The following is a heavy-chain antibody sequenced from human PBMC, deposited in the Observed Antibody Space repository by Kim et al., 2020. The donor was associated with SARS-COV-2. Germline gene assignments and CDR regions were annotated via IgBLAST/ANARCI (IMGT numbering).Heavy chain of an antibody. CDR3: VRHYFDY. Sequence: AYNGNTEYAQKLQDRVTVTTDTSTSTAYMELRRLRYDDTAVYYCVRHYFDYWGQGTLVTVSS. CDR2: AYNGNT. J-gene: IGHJ4*02. V-gene: IGHV1-18*01.